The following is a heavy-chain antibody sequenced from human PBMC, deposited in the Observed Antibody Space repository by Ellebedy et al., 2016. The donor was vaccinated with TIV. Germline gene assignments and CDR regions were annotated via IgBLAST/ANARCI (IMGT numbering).Heavy chain of an antibody. CDR1: GASINSYY. V-gene: IGHV4-59*01. CDR2: VYYSGRT. CDR3: ARTSVSNWSFDL. Sequence: MPSETLSLTCTVSGASINSYYWNWIRQPPGKGLEYIGYVYYSGRTNCSPSLKDRATISLDTSKGQSSLTLNSVTAADTAMYYCARTSVSNWSFDLWGRGTLVTVSS. D-gene: IGHD5/OR15-5a*01. J-gene: IGHJ2*01.